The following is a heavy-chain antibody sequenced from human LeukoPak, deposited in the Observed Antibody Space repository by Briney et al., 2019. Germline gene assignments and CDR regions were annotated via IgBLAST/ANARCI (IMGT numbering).Heavy chain of an antibody. CDR1: GGSFSGYY. D-gene: IGHD2-21*01. Sequence: PSETLSLTCAVYGGSFSGYYWSWIRQPPGKGLEWIGYIYYSGSTSYNPSLKSRVSISVDTSRNHFSLKLSSVTAADTAVYFCARVGGDYWYFDLWGRGTLVTVSS. J-gene: IGHJ2*01. CDR3: ARVGGDYWYFDL. CDR2: IYYSGST. V-gene: IGHV4-30-4*01.